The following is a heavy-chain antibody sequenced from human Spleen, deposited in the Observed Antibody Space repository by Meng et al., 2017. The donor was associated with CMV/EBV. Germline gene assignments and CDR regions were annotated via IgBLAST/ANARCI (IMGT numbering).Heavy chain of an antibody. CDR3: AKSGTSSVRGGMDV. Sequence: GESLKISCAESGFTFSSYGMHWVRQAPGKGLEWVAFIRYDGSNKYYADSVKGRFTISRDNSKNTLYLQMNSLRAEDTAVYYCAKSGTSSVRGGMDVWGQGTTVTVSS. D-gene: IGHD2-2*01. V-gene: IGHV3-30*02. CDR1: GFTFSSYG. CDR2: IRYDGSNK. J-gene: IGHJ6*02.